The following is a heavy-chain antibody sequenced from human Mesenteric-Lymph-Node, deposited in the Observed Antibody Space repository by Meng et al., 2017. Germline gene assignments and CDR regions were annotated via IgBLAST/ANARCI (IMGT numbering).Heavy chain of an antibody. D-gene: IGHD1-1*01. CDR3: ARHLNWNDGADAFDI. J-gene: IGHJ3*02. CDR1: GYSFASYY. CDR2: IYPSDTKT. V-gene: IGHV5-51*01. Sequence: GGSLRLSGKGSGYSFASYYIGWVRQMPGKGLEWMGVIYPSDTKTRYSPSFQGQVTIAADESITTAYLQWSSLKASDTAMYYCARHLNWNDGADAFDIWGQGTMVTVSS.